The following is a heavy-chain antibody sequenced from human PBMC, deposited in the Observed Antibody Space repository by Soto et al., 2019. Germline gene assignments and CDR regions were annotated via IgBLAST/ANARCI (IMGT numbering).Heavy chain of an antibody. CDR3: ARHGTPGSSVPDFDY. CDR2: IYYSGST. Sequence: QLQLQESGPGLVKPSETLSLTCTVSGGSISSSSYYWGWIRQPPGKGLEWIGSIYYSGSTYYNPSIKSRVNISVDTSKNQFSLKLSSVTAADTAVYYCARHGTPGSSVPDFDYWGQGTLVTVSS. J-gene: IGHJ4*02. V-gene: IGHV4-39*01. CDR1: GGSISSSSYY. D-gene: IGHD6-6*01.